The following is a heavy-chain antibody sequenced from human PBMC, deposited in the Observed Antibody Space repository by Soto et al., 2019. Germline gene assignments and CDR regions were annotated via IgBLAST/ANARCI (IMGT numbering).Heavy chain of an antibody. CDR1: GASVSSTDW. D-gene: IGHD3-22*01. J-gene: IGHJ4*02. V-gene: IGHV4-39*01. CDR3: ARKRDYYDGRGFFDY. CDR2: IYYSGRT. Sequence: PSETLSLTCAVSGASVSSTDWWGWIRQPPGKGLEWIGDIYYSGRTYYNPSLKSRVTLSVDTSKNQFSLKLSSVTAADTAVYYCARKRDYYDGRGFFDYWGRGTLVTVSS.